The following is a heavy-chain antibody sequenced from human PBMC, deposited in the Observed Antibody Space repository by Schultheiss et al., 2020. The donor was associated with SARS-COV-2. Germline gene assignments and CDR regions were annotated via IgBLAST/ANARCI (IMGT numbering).Heavy chain of an antibody. D-gene: IGHD2-2*02. CDR2: IWYDGSNK. J-gene: IGHJ4*02. CDR3: ARDRDIVVVPAAIALDY. V-gene: IGHV3-33*01. Sequence: GGSLRLSCAASGFTFSSYGMHWVRQAPGKGLEWVAVIWYDGSNKYYADSVKGRFTISRDNSKNTLYLQMNSLRAEDTAVYYCARDRDIVVVPAAIALDYWGQGTLVTVSS. CDR1: GFTFSSYG.